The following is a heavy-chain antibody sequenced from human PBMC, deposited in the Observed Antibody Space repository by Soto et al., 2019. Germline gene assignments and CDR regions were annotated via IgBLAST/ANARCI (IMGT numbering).Heavy chain of an antibody. CDR3: ATGRTVASRFDY. CDR2: INHSGST. V-gene: IGHV4-34*01. J-gene: IGHJ4*02. D-gene: IGHD4-17*01. CDR1: GGSFSVYY. Sequence: QVQLQQLGAGLLKPSETLSLTCAVYGGSFSVYYWTWIRQPPGKGLEWIGEINHSGSTNYNPSLKSRVTISVDTSKNQFSLRLSSVTAADTAVYFCATGRTVASRFDYWGQGTLVTVSS.